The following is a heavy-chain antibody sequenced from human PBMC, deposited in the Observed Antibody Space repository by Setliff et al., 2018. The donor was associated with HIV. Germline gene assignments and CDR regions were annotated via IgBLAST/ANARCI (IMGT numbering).Heavy chain of an antibody. CDR1: GFTFSSYA. V-gene: IGHV3-23*01. CDR3: AKGPSYGSGLFDY. CDR2: ISGSGGST. Sequence: GGSLRLSCAASGFTFSSYAMNWVRQAPGKGLEWVSAISGSGGSTYYADSVKGRFTIARDNFDNTLYLQMNSLRAEDPSVYYCAKGPSYGSGLFDYWGQGTLVTVSS. J-gene: IGHJ4*02. D-gene: IGHD3-10*01.